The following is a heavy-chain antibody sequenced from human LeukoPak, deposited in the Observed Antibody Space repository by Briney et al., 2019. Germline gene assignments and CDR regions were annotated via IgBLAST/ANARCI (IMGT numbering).Heavy chain of an antibody. V-gene: IGHV3-48*03. J-gene: IGHJ4*02. CDR3: ARVLYSSGYYYDY. CDR2: ISSSGSTI. Sequence: GGSLRLSCAASGFTFSSYEMNWVRQAPGKGLEWVSYISSSGSTIYYVDSVKGRFTISRDNAKNSLYLQMNSLRAEDTAVYYCARVLYSSGYYYDYWGQGTLVTVSS. D-gene: IGHD3-22*01. CDR1: GFTFSSYE.